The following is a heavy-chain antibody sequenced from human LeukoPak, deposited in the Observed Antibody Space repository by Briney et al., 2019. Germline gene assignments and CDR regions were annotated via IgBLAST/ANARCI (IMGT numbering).Heavy chain of an antibody. J-gene: IGHJ3*02. CDR2: INHSGST. CDR3: ARSNYVWGSYRLRQSDAFDI. CDR1: GGSISSYY. D-gene: IGHD3-16*02. V-gene: IGHV4-34*01. Sequence: SETLSLTCTVSGGSISSYYWTWIRQPPGKGLEWIGEINHSGSTNYNPSLKSRVTMSVDTSKNQFSLKLSSVTAADTAVYYCARSNYVWGSYRLRQSDAFDIWGQGTVVTVSS.